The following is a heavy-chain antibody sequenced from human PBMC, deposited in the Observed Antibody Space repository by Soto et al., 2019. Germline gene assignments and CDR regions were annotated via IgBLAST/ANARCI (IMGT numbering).Heavy chain of an antibody. CDR3: ASGMSTT. Sequence: QVQLVQSGAEVKKPGASVKVSCKASGYTFTSHDINWMRQATGQGLEWMGWMNPNSGHTNYAQKFQGRVTMTRNASINPAYMELTSLRCEDTAVYYCASGMSTTWGQGALVTVSS. J-gene: IGHJ5*02. D-gene: IGHD2-2*01. CDR2: MNPNSGHT. CDR1: GYTFTSHD. V-gene: IGHV1-8*01.